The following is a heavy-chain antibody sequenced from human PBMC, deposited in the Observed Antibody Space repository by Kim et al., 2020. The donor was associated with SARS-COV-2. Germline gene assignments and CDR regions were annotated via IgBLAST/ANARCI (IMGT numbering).Heavy chain of an antibody. J-gene: IGHJ1*01. V-gene: IGHV1-8*01. D-gene: IGHD6-13*01. CDR1: GYTFTSYD. CDR2: MNPNSGNT. CDR3: ARGRSGSWYDGVEYFQH. Sequence: ASVKVSCKASGYTFTSYDINWVRQATGQGLEWMGWMNPNSGNTGYAQKFQGRVTMTRNTSISTAYMELSSLRSEDTAVYYCARGRSGSWYDGVEYFQHWGQGTLVTVSS.